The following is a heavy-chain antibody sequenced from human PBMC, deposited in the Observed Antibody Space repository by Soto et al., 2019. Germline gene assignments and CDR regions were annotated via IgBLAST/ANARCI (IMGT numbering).Heavy chain of an antibody. Sequence: PGGSLRLSCAASGFTFSSYSMNWVRQAPGKGLEWVSSISSSSSYIYYADSVKGRFTISRDNAKNSLYLQMNSLTAADTAVYYCARGVIRPTYYYGPDNRYGPIDYWGQGTLVTVSS. CDR1: GFTFSSYS. CDR3: ARGVIRPTYYYGPDNRYGPIDY. D-gene: IGHD3-10*01. CDR2: ISSSSSYI. V-gene: IGHV3-21*01. J-gene: IGHJ4*02.